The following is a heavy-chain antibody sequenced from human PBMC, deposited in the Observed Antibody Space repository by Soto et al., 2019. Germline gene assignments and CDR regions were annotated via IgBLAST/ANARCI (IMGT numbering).Heavy chain of an antibody. V-gene: IGHV3-30*18. J-gene: IGHJ6*02. CDR3: AKDLGYCNGGNCYRGDYYYGMDV. CDR2: ISYDGSIK. D-gene: IGHD2-15*01. Sequence: PGGSLRLSCAGSGFTFSNYGMHWVRQAPGKGLAWVAVISYDGSIKYYVDSVKGRFTISRDNSKNTLYLQMNSLRAEDTAVYYCAKDLGYCNGGNCYRGDYYYGMDVWGQGTTVTVSS. CDR1: GFTFSNYG.